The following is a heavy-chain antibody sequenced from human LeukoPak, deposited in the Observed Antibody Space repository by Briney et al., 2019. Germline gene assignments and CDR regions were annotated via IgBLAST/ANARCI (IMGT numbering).Heavy chain of an antibody. CDR3: ARDSDYGDLFDY. CDR2: IYYSGST. Sequence: SETLSLTCTVSGGSISSYYWSWIRQPPGKGLEWIGYIYYSGSTNYNPSLKSRVTISVDTSKNQFSLKLSSVTAADTAVYYCARDSDYGDLFDYWGQGTLVTVSS. CDR1: GGSISSYY. D-gene: IGHD4-17*01. J-gene: IGHJ4*02. V-gene: IGHV4-59*01.